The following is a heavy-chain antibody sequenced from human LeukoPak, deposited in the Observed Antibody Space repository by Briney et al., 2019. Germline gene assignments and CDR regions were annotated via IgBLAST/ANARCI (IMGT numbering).Heavy chain of an antibody. J-gene: IGHJ5*02. V-gene: IGHV4-31*03. Sequence: PSETLSLTCTVSGGSISSGGYYWSWIRQHPGKGLEWIGYIYYSGSTYYNPSLKSRVTISVDTSKNQFSLKLSSVTAADTAVHYCASYDEPHAGYSPFDPWGQGTLVTVSS. CDR1: GGSISSGGYY. CDR3: ASYDEPHAGYSPFDP. D-gene: IGHD3-22*01. CDR2: IYYSGST.